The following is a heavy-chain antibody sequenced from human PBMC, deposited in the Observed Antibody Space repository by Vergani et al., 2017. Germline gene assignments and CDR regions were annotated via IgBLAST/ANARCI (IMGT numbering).Heavy chain of an antibody. D-gene: IGHD3-10*01. CDR2: IYTSGST. J-gene: IGHJ4*02. V-gene: IGHV4-61*02. Sequence: QVQLQESGPGLVKPSQTLSLTCTVSGGSISSGSYYWSWIRQPAGKGLEWIGRIYTSGSTNYNPSLKSRVTISVDTSKNQFSLKLSSVTAADTAVYYCARDRNYGSGSYHDYWGQGTLVTGSS. CDR3: ARDRNYGSGSYHDY. CDR1: GGSISSGSYY.